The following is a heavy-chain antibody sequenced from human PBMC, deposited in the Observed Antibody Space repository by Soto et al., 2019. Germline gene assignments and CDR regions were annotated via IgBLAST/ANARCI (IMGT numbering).Heavy chain of an antibody. CDR1: GGSISSSSYY. V-gene: IGHV4-39*07. Sequence: PSETLSLTCTVSGGSISSSSYYWGWIRQPPGKGLEWIGSIYYSGSTYYNPSLEGRLTISADTSKNHFSLRLSSVTAADTAVYYCAREVFGSGTYDAFDVWGQGTMVTVSS. D-gene: IGHD3-10*01. CDR2: IYYSGST. CDR3: AREVFGSGTYDAFDV. J-gene: IGHJ3*01.